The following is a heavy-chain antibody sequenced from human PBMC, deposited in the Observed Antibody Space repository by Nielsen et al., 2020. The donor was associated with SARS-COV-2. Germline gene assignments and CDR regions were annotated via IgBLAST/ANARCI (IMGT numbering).Heavy chain of an antibody. J-gene: IGHJ5*02. CDR3: ARVQGPPNWFDP. CDR2: VYDSGST. V-gene: IGHV4-59*01. Sequence: SETLSLTCTVSGGSISSYYWSWIRQHPGKGLEWIGNVYDSGSTNYNPSLKSRVTISVDTSKNQFSLKLSSVTAADTAVYYCARVQGPPNWFDPWGQGTLVTVSS. CDR1: GGSISSYY.